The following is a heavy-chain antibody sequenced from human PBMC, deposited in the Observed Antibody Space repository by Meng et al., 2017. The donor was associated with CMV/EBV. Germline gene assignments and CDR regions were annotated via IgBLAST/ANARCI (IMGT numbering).Heavy chain of an antibody. J-gene: IGHJ4*02. D-gene: IGHD3-22*01. CDR1: GGSISSYY. V-gene: IGHV4-59*01. CDR2: IYYSGST. CDR3: ARGGENYYDSSGYYS. Sequence: SETLSLTCTVSGGSISSYYWSWIRQPPGKGLEWIGYIYYSGSTNYNPSLKSRVTISVDTSKNQFSLKLSSVTAVDTAVYYCARGGENYYDSSGYYSWGQGTLVTVSS.